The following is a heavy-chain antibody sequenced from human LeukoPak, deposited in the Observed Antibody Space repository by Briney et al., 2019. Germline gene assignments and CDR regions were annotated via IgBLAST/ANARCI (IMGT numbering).Heavy chain of an antibody. CDR2: ISTTSGFT. Sequence: GGSLRLSCVGSGFTFSTSAMSWIRQAPGKGLEWISYISTTSGFTKYADSVKGRFTVSRDNAKNTLYLQMNSLGVDDTAVYYCARDISRSPREYWGQGTLVIVSS. D-gene: IGHD3-9*01. CDR3: ARDISRSPREY. V-gene: IGHV3-11*06. J-gene: IGHJ4*02. CDR1: GFTFSTSA.